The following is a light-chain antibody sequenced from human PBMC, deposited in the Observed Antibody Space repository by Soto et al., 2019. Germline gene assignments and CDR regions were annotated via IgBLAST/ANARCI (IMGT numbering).Light chain of an antibody. J-gene: IGLJ1*01. V-gene: IGLV2-23*01. CDR3: CSYAGSSTYV. CDR2: EGS. Sequence: QSALTLPASVCGSPGQSITISCTGTSSDVGSYNLVSWYQQHPGKAPKLMIYEGSKRPSGVSNRFSGSKSGNTASLTISGLQAEDEADYYCCSYAGSSTYVFGTGTKVTVL. CDR1: SSDVGSYNL.